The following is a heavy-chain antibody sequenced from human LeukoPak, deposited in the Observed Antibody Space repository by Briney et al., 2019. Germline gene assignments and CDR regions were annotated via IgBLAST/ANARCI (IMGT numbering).Heavy chain of an antibody. CDR1: GYTFTGYY. CDR2: ISYDGSNK. Sequence: SCKASGYTFTGYYMHWVRQAPGKGLEWVAVISYDGSNKYYADSVKGRFTISRDNSKNTLYLQMNSLRAEDTAVYYCAKDQYFDWLYYFDYWGQGTLVTVSS. D-gene: IGHD3-9*01. CDR3: AKDQYFDWLYYFDY. V-gene: IGHV3-30*18. J-gene: IGHJ4*02.